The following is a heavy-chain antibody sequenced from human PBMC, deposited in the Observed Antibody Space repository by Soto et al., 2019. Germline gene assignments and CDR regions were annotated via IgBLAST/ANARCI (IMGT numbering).Heavy chain of an antibody. V-gene: IGHV3-7*05. CDR3: ARDGSTSWYSYDYHGMDV. J-gene: IGHJ6*02. CDR1: GFTFRTYW. Sequence: EVQLVESGGGLVQPGGSLRLSCAASGFTFRTYWLSWARQVPGKGLEWVANINLDGSEKNYVDSVKGRFTISRDNARNSLYLQMSSLRAEDTALYYCARDGSTSWYSYDYHGMDVWGQGTTVTVSS. CDR2: INLDGSEK. D-gene: IGHD5-18*01.